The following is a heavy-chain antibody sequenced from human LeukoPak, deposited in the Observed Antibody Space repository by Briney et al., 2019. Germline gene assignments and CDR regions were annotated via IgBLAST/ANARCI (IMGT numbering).Heavy chain of an antibody. CDR2: ISRSSSTI. Sequence: GSLRLSCAASGFTFSSYSMNWVRQAPGKGLEWVSHISRSSSTIFYADSVKGRFTISRDNAKNSLYLQMNSLRAEDTAVYYCARDGVMTTVTGDDYWGQGTLVTVSS. D-gene: IGHD4-17*01. V-gene: IGHV3-48*04. J-gene: IGHJ4*02. CDR1: GFTFSSYS. CDR3: ARDGVMTTVTGDDY.